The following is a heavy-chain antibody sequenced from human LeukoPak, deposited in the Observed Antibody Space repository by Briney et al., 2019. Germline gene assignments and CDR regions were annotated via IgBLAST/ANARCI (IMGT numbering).Heavy chain of an antibody. V-gene: IGHV3-30-3*01. CDR2: ISYDGSNK. J-gene: IGHJ4*02. D-gene: IGHD5-18*01. Sequence: GGSLRLSCAASGFTFSSYAMHWVRQAPGKGLEWVAVISYDGSNKYYADSVKGRFTISRDNSKNTLYLQMNSLRAEDTAVYYCARSQLWSSFDYWGQGTLVTVSS. CDR3: ARSQLWSSFDY. CDR1: GFTFSSYA.